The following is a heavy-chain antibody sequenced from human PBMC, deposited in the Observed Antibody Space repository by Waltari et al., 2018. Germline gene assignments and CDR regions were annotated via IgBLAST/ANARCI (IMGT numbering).Heavy chain of an antibody. D-gene: IGHD3-3*01. CDR1: GGSISSSSYY. CDR3: ARLVVPAFWSDYYYFDY. V-gene: IGHV4-39*01. CDR2: IYSSGNT. Sequence: QLRLQESGPGLVKPSETLSLTCTVSGGSISSSSYYWGWIRQPPGKGLEWIGSIYSSGNTHYNPSRKRLVTISVDTSKNQFSLKLSSVTAADTAVYYCARLVVPAFWSDYYYFDYWGQGTLVTVSS. J-gene: IGHJ4*02.